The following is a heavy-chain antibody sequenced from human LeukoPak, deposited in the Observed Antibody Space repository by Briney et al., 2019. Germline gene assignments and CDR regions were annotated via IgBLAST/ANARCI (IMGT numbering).Heavy chain of an antibody. CDR3: ASGYERGVFDY. CDR2: INPSGGST. J-gene: IGHJ4*02. D-gene: IGHD5-18*01. CDR1: GYTFTSYY. Sequence: ASLKVSCKASGYTFTSYYMHWVRQAPGQGLEWMGIINPSGGSTSYAQKFQGRVTMTRDTSTSTVYMELSSLRSEDTAVYYCASGYERGVFDYWGQGTLVTVSS. V-gene: IGHV1-46*01.